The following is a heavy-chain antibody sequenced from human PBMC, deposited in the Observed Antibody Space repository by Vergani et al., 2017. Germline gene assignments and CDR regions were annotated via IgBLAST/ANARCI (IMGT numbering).Heavy chain of an antibody. Sequence: VQLVESGGGLVQPGGSLRLSCAASGFTFSSYAMHWVRQAPGKGLEYVSAISSNGGSTYYANSVKGRFTISRDNSKNTLYLQMGSLRAEDMAVYYCARDRGSGYYGSGSASFDYWGQGTLVTVSS. CDR1: GFTFSSYA. V-gene: IGHV3-64*01. CDR3: ARDRGSGYYGSGSASFDY. D-gene: IGHD3-10*01. CDR2: ISSNGGST. J-gene: IGHJ4*02.